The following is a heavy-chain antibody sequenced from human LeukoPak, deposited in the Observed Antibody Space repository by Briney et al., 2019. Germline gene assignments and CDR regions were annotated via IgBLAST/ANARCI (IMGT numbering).Heavy chain of an antibody. CDR1: GGTFSSYA. CDR2: IIPILGIA. CDR3: ARSLEGAVASFDI. J-gene: IGHJ3*02. Sequence: SVKVSCKASGGTFSSYAISWVRQAPGQGLEWMGRIIPILGIANYAQKFQGRVTITADKSTSTAYMELSSLRSEDTAVYYCARSLEGAVASFDIWGQGTMVTVSS. D-gene: IGHD6-19*01. V-gene: IGHV1-69*04.